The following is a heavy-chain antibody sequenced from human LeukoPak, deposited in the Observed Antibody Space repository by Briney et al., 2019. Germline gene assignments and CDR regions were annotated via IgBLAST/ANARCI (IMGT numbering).Heavy chain of an antibody. CDR3: ARVFDRTTVQLER. CDR1: GYTFTGYY. V-gene: IGHV1-2*02. J-gene: IGHJ4*02. Sequence: ASVKVSCKASGYTFTGYYMHWVRQAPGQGLEWMGWINPNSGGTNYAQKFQGRVTMTRDTSISTAYMELSRLRSDDTAVYYCARVFDRTTVQLERWGQGTLVTVSS. CDR2: INPNSGGT. D-gene: IGHD1-1*01.